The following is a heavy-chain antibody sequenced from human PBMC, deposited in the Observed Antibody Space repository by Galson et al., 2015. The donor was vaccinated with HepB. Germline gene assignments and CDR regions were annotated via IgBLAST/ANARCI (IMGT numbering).Heavy chain of an antibody. CDR2: IIPIFGTA. CDR1: GGTFSSYA. D-gene: IGHD4-17*01. CDR3: AMLPWTSTVMARDYYYYGMDV. V-gene: IGHV1-69*06. Sequence: SVKVSCKASGGTFSSYAISWVRQAPGQGLEWMGGIIPIFGTANYAQKFQGRVTITADKSTSTAYMELSSLRSEDTAVYYCAMLPWTSTVMARDYYYYGMDVWGQGTTVTVSS. J-gene: IGHJ6*02.